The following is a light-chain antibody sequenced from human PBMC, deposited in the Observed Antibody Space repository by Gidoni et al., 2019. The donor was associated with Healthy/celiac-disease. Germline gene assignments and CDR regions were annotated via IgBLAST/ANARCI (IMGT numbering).Light chain of an antibody. Sequence: EIVLTQSPATLSLSPGERATLSCRASQRVSSYLAWYQQKPGQAPRLLIYDASNRATGIPARFSGSGSGTDFTLTISSLEPEDFAVYYCQQRSNWPLTFGGGPRWRSN. J-gene: IGKJ4*01. CDR1: QRVSSY. V-gene: IGKV3-11*01. CDR2: DAS. CDR3: QQRSNWPLT.